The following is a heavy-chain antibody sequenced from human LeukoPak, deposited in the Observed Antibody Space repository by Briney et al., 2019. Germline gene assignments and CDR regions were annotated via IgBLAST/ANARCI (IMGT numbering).Heavy chain of an antibody. CDR3: ARRLLWSGWFDP. J-gene: IGHJ5*02. CDR1: GFTFSSYA. V-gene: IGHV3-23*01. D-gene: IGHD3-10*01. Sequence: GGSLRLSCAASGFTFSSYAMSWVRQAPGKGLEWVSAISGSGGSTYYAGSVKGRFTISRDNSKNTLYLQMNSLRAEDTAVYYCARRLLWSGWFDPWGQGTLVTVSS. CDR2: ISGSGGST.